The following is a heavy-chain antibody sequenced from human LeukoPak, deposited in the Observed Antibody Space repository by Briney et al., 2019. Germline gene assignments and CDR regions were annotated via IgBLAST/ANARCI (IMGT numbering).Heavy chain of an antibody. CDR3: AKLAIRGALYYYYYMDV. CDR2: ISYDGSNK. Sequence: GGSLRLSCAASGFTFSSYGMHWVRQAPGKGLEWVAVISYDGSNKYYADSVKGRFTISRDNSKNTLYLQMNSLRAEDTAVYYCAKLAIRGALYYYYYMDVWGKGTTVTVSS. D-gene: IGHD3-10*01. CDR1: GFTFSSYG. J-gene: IGHJ6*03. V-gene: IGHV3-30*18.